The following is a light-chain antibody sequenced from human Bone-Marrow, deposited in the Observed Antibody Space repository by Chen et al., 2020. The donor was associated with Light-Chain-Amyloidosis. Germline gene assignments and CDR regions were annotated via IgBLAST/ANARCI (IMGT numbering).Light chain of an antibody. J-gene: IGLJ1*01. CDR1: GSDVGSYDY. CDR3: CSYTGGSTLYV. Sequence: QSALTQPASGSGSPGQSPTTSCTGTGSDVGSYDYVSWYQQHPGKVPKLMLYEATKRPSGVSNRFAGSKSGNTASLTIAGLQPEDEADYYCCSYTGGSTLYVFGTGTKVTVL. CDR2: EAT. V-gene: IGLV2-23*01.